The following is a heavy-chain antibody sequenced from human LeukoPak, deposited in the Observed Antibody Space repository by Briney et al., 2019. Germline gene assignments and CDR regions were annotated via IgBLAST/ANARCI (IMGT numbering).Heavy chain of an antibody. D-gene: IGHD5-18*01. J-gene: IGHJ4*02. V-gene: IGHV3-23*01. CDR3: ARGYSYGDY. CDR2: LSGNGGST. CDR1: GFTFNNYA. Sequence: GGSLRLSCAASGFTFNNYAMSWVRQAPGKGLEWVSALSGNGGSTYYADSVKGRFTISRDNSNNTLQLQMNSLRAEDTAVYYCARGYSYGDYWGQGTLVTVSS.